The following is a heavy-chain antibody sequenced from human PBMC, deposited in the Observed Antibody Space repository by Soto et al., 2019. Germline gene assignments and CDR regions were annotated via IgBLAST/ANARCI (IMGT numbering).Heavy chain of an antibody. CDR1: GFPLSTARMG. D-gene: IGHD5-18*01. CDR2: IFSSDEK. V-gene: IGHV2-26*01. CDR3: ARERRGYSYGFYYGMDV. Sequence: SGPTLVNPTETLTLTCTVSGFPLSTARMGVSWIRQPPGRALEWLAHIFSSDEKSYSTSLKSRLTISKDTSKSQVVLTMTNVDPVDTATYYCARERRGYSYGFYYGMDVWGQGTTVTVSS. J-gene: IGHJ6*02.